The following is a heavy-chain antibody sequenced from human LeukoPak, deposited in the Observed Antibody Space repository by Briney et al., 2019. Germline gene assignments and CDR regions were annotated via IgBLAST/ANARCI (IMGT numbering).Heavy chain of an antibody. V-gene: IGHV1-2*06. CDR1: GYTFTGYY. CDR3: ARLIYSGYDRDY. D-gene: IGHD5-12*01. CDR2: INPNGGGT. J-gene: IGHJ4*02. Sequence: GASVKVSCKASGYTFTGYYMHWVRQAPGQGLGWMGRINPNGGGTNYAQEFQGRVTMTRDTSISTAYMELSRLRSDDTAVYYCARLIYSGYDRDYWGQGTLVTVSS.